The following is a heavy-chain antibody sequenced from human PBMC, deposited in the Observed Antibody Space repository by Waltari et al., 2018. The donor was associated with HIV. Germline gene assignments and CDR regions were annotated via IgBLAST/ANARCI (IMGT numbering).Heavy chain of an antibody. J-gene: IGHJ4*02. Sequence: EVQLVASGGGSVQPGESLSLSCAASGFTFSGLWLSGVGQAPGKGLEWVANIKPDGSETYYVDSVKGRFTISRDNAKTSLYLQMNSLRAEDTAVYFCAREYFYESSGYYYRSTFDYWGQGTLVTVSS. D-gene: IGHD3-22*01. CDR1: GFTFSGLW. V-gene: IGHV3-7*01. CDR2: IKPDGSET. CDR3: AREYFYESSGYYYRSTFDY.